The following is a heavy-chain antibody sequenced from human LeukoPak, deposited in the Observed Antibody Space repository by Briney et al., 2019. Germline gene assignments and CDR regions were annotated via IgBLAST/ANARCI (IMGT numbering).Heavy chain of an antibody. CDR3: ARGLNRNDYGDYGY. D-gene: IGHD4-17*01. CDR1: GGSISSYY. CDR2: IYYTGST. V-gene: IGHV4-59*01. J-gene: IGHJ4*02. Sequence: SETLSLTCTVSGGSISSYYWSWIRQPPGKGLEWIGYIYYTGSTSYNPSLKSRVTISVQTSKNQFSLKLSSVTAADTAVYYCARGLNRNDYGDYGYWGQGTLVTVSS.